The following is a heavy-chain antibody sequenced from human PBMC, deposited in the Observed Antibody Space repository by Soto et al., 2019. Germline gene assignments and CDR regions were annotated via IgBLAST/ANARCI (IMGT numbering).Heavy chain of an antibody. Sequence: QVQLVQSGAEVKKPGASVKVSCKGSGYTFIANYIQWVRQAPGQGLEWMGWINPNSGGTTYAQKFQGRVTLTRYTSITTAYMELSGLTSDDTAVYFCAREGSGWKYFDYWGQGSLVTVPS. CDR2: INPNSGGT. V-gene: IGHV1-2*02. CDR1: GYTFIANY. D-gene: IGHD6-19*01. J-gene: IGHJ4*02. CDR3: AREGSGWKYFDY.